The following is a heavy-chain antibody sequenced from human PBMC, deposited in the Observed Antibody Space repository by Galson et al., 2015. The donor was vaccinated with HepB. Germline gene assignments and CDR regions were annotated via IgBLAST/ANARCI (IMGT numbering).Heavy chain of an antibody. V-gene: IGHV1-69*13. Sequence: SVKVSCKASGGTFSSYAISWVRQAPGQGLEWMGGIIPIFGTANYAQKFQGRVTITADESTSAAYMELSSLRSEDTAVYYCARERLDIAVAGPPSEYFQHWGQGTLVTVSS. CDR3: ARERLDIAVAGPPSEYFQH. CDR2: IIPIFGTA. D-gene: IGHD6-19*01. CDR1: GGTFSSYA. J-gene: IGHJ1*01.